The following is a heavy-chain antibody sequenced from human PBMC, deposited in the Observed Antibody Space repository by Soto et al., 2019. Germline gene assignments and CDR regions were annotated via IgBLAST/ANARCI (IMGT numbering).Heavy chain of an antibody. J-gene: IGHJ4*02. CDR3: ARGGFVAAAGIVSPKASHFDY. Sequence: SETLSLTCAVSGGSIRSGGYYWSWIRLPPGMGLEWIGYIYHSGSTYYNPSLKSRVTISVYRSKNQFSLKLSSVTGADTAVYYCARGGFVAAAGIVSPKASHFDYWGQGTLVTVSS. CDR1: GGSIRSGGYY. D-gene: IGHD6-13*01. CDR2: IYHSGST. V-gene: IGHV4-30-2*01.